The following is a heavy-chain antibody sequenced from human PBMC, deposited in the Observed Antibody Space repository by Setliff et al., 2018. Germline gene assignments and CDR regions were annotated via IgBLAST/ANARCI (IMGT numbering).Heavy chain of an antibody. J-gene: IGHJ4*02. Sequence: ASVKVSCKASGYTFRNYAFAWVRQAPGQGLEWVGWISVYNGDTNYAQKFQGRVTLTTDTSTSTAYMELRSLTSDDSAFYYCARAPSVELVTIRTNSGFNYWGQGTLVTVSS. CDR1: GYTFRNYA. CDR2: ISVYNGDT. D-gene: IGHD3-10*01. CDR3: ARAPSVELVTIRTNSGFNY. V-gene: IGHV1-18*01.